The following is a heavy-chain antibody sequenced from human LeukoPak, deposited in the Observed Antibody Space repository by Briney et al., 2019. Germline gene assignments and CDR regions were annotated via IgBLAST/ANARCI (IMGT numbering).Heavy chain of an antibody. J-gene: IGHJ6*03. Sequence: ASVKVSCKVSGYTLTELSMHWVRQAPGKGLEWMGGFDPEDGETIYAQKFQGRVTMTEDTSTDTAYMELSNLRSEDTAVYYCATAHPDHCTNGVCYFYYYMDVWGKGTTVTVSS. CDR1: GYTLTELS. V-gene: IGHV1-24*01. CDR3: ATAHPDHCTNGVCYFYYYMDV. CDR2: FDPEDGET. D-gene: IGHD2-8*01.